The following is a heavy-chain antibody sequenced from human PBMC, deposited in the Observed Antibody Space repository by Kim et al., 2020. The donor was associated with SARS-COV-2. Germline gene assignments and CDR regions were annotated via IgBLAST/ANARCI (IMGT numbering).Heavy chain of an antibody. CDR2: ISGSGGST. V-gene: IGHV3-23*01. CDR1: GFTFSSYA. CDR3: AKSSVGDTASGGLY. Sequence: GGSLRLSCAASGFTFSSYAMSWVRQAPGKGLEWVSTISGSGGSTYYADSVKGRFTISRDNSKNTLFLQMNSLRAEDTAVYYCAKSSVGDTASGGLYWGQGTLVTVSS. J-gene: IGHJ4*02. D-gene: IGHD5-18*01.